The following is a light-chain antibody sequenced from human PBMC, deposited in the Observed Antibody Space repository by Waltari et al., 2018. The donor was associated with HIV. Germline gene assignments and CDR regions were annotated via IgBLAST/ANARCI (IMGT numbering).Light chain of an antibody. V-gene: IGKV1-33*01. Sequence: DLEMTQSPSSLSASVGDRVTITCQAGQHIGPFFNWYQQSPGKAPKLLIYDSSNLVTGVPSRFSGGGSGTYFTFTINSLQPDDISSYFCQYRGSFGQGTKLQIK. J-gene: IGKJ2*01. CDR2: DSS. CDR3: QYRGS. CDR1: QHIGPF.